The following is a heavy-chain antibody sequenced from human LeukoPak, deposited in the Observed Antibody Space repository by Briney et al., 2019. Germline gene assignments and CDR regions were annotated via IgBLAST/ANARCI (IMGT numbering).Heavy chain of an antibody. CDR2: ISGRGDST. CDR3: AKAHSSSWYYFGD. Sequence: QPGGSLRLSCAASGFTFRSYAMSWVRQAPGKGLEWVSVISGRGDSTHYADSVKGRFTISRDNSKNILHLQMNSLRAEDTAVYFCAKAHSSSWYYFGDWGQGARVTVSS. CDR1: GFTFRSYA. D-gene: IGHD3-22*01. J-gene: IGHJ4*02. V-gene: IGHV3-23*01.